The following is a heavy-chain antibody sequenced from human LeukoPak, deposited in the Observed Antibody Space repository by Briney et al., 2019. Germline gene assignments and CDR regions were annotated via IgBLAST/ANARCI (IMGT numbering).Heavy chain of an antibody. V-gene: IGHV4-59*01. CDR1: GGSISSYY. CDR3: ARADYGYYFDY. D-gene: IGHD3-16*01. CDR2: IYYSGNT. Sequence: SETLSLTCTVSGGSISSYYWSWIRQPPGKGLEWIGYIYYSGNTNYNPSLKSRVTISVDTSKNQFSLKLSSVTAADTAVYYCARADYGYYFDYWGQGTLVTVSS. J-gene: IGHJ4*02.